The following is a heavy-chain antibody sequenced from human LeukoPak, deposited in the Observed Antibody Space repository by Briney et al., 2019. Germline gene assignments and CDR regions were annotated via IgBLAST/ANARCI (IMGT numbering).Heavy chain of an antibody. V-gene: IGHV3-48*01. CDR1: GFPFIEYS. J-gene: IGHJ4*02. CDR3: ARDHNYAFDN. Sequence: PGGSLRLSCTASGFPFIEYSMNWVRQAPGKGLEGISYIGIDSGNTKYADSVRGRFTISADKAKNSLYLQMNSLRVEDTAVYYCARDHNYAFDNWGQGTLVSVAS. CDR2: IGIDSGNT. D-gene: IGHD1-1*01.